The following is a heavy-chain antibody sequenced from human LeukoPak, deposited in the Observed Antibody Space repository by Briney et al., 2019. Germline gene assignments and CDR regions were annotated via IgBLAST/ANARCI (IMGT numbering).Heavy chain of an antibody. CDR1: GFTFSDHY. V-gene: IGHV3-72*01. D-gene: IGHD2-15*01. Sequence: TGGSLRLSCAASGFTFSDHYMDWVRQAPGKGLEWVGRIRNKANSYTTLYATSVKGRFTISRDDSKNSMYLQMNSLKTEDTAVYHCARGFSAVVATNNLEYWGQGTLVTVSS. J-gene: IGHJ4*02. CDR3: ARGFSAVVATNNLEY. CDR2: IRNKANSYTT.